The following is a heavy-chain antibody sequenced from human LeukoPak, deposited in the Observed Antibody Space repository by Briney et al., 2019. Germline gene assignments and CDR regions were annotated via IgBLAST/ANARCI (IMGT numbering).Heavy chain of an antibody. CDR2: ISYSGST. CDR3: ARGARAGYNLEPFDY. D-gene: IGHD5-24*01. V-gene: IGHV4-39*01. J-gene: IGHJ4*02. Sequence: SETLSLTCTVSGGSISSSSYYWDWIRQPPGKGLEWIGNISYSGSTFYSPSLKSRVTISVDTSKNQFSLKLSSVTAADTAVYYCARGARAGYNLEPFDYWGQGTLVTVSS. CDR1: GGSISSSSYY.